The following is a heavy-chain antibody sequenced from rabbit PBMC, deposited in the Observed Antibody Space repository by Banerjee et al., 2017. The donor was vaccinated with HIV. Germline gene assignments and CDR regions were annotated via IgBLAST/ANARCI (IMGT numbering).Heavy chain of an antibody. CDR1: GFTLSSYW. V-gene: IGHV1S45*01. CDR2: INTSSGNT. CDR3: ASDAGVVGYDWDL. D-gene: IGHD6-1*01. Sequence: EESGGDLVKPGGTLTLTCTASGFTLSSYWICWVRQAPGKGLEWIACINTSSGNTVYASWAKGRFTISKTSSTTVTLQMTSLTAADTATYFCASDAGVVGYDWDLWGPGTLVTVS. J-gene: IGHJ6*01.